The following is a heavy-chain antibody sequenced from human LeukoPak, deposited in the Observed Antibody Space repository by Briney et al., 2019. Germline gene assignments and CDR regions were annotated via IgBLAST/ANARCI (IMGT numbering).Heavy chain of an antibody. CDR1: GFTVSSNS. D-gene: IGHD4/OR15-4a*01. CDR2: IYSDNT. J-gene: IGHJ4*02. CDR3: ARRAGAYSHPYDY. V-gene: IGHV3-53*01. Sequence: GGSLRLSCTVSGFTVSSNSMSWVRQAPGKGLEWVSFIYSDNTHYSDSVKGRFTISRDNSKNTLYLQMNSLRTEDTAVYYCARRAGAYSHPYDYWGQGTLVTVSS.